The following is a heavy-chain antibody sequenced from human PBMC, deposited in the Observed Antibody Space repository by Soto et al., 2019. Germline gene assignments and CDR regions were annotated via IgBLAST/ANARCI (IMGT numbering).Heavy chain of an antibody. CDR1: GYKFTDYY. V-gene: IGHV1-2*04. J-gene: IGHJ2*01. CDR2: VNPKRGDA. D-gene: IGHD2-2*01. Sequence: QVVLVQSGAEVKKPGDSVRVSCKSSGYKFTDYYIHWVRQAPGQGPEWMGWVNPKRGDAVYAQKFQGWVTMTRDTATTTAYLEVKRLSPDDTAVYFCARDPALPGRYWYFDHWGRGTPVTVCS. CDR3: ARDPALPGRYWYFDH.